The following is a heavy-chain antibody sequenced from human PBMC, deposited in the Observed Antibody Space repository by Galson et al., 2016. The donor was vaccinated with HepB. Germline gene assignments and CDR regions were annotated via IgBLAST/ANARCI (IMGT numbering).Heavy chain of an antibody. CDR2: ISATGTTI. Sequence: SLRLSCAASGFTFGDYAMSWFRQAPGKGLDWISYISATGTTIDYADSVKGRFIISRDNAKNSLYLQMNSLRVEDTAVYYCARDSRATFGEPNWFDPWGQGTLVIVSS. J-gene: IGHJ5*02. CDR3: ARDSRATFGEPNWFDP. CDR1: GFTFGDYA. V-gene: IGHV3-48*03. D-gene: IGHD3-3*01.